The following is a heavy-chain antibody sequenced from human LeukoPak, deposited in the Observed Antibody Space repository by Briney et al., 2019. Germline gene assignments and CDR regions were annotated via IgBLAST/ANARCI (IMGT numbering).Heavy chain of an antibody. CDR3: AKGPRPDISVAHTLER. CDR2: ICSRGGRT. CDR1: GFSFNNYA. D-gene: IGHD6-19*01. Sequence: GGSLRLSCAASGFSFNNYAITWVRQAPGRGLEWVSTICSRGGRTYDADSVRGLFTISRDNSQNSLYLQMNSLGAEDAAVYYCAKGPRPDISVAHTLERWGQGTLVTVSS. J-gene: IGHJ4*02. V-gene: IGHV3-23*01.